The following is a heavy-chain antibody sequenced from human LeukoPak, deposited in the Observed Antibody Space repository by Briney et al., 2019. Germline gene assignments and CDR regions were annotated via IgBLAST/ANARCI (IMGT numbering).Heavy chain of an antibody. V-gene: IGHV4-4*07. D-gene: IGHD6-13*01. Sequence: SETLSLTCTVSGGSISSYYWSWIRQPPGKGLEWIGRIYTSGSTNYNPSLKSRVTMSVDTSKNQFSLKLSSVTAADTAVYYCATLDTQAAAVIIGWGQGTLVTVSS. CDR3: ATLDTQAAAVIIG. CDR1: GGSISSYY. CDR2: IYTSGST. J-gene: IGHJ4*02.